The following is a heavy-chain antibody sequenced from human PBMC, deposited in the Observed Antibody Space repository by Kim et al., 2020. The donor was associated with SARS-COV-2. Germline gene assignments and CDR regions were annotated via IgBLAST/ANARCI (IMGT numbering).Heavy chain of an antibody. D-gene: IGHD3-10*01. Sequence: GGSLRLSCAASGFTFSSYSMNWVRQAPGKGLEWVSSISSSSSYIYYADSVKGRFTISRDNAKNSLYLQMNSLRAEDTAVYYCARDLITMVRGVIAIWGQGTLVTVSS. CDR2: ISSSSSYI. V-gene: IGHV3-21*01. CDR3: ARDLITMVRGVIAI. J-gene: IGHJ4*02. CDR1: GFTFSSYS.